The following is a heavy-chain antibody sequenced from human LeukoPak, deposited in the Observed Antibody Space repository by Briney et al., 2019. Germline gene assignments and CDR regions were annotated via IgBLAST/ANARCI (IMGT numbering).Heavy chain of an antibody. Sequence: GGSLRLSCAASGFTFSSYAMSWVRQAPGKGLEWVSAISGSGGSTYYADSVKGRFTISRDNSKNTLYLQMGSLRAEDMAVYYCAREALYDSSGPFDYWGQGTLVTVSS. J-gene: IGHJ4*02. CDR2: ISGSGGST. D-gene: IGHD3-22*01. V-gene: IGHV3-23*01. CDR1: GFTFSSYA. CDR3: AREALYDSSGPFDY.